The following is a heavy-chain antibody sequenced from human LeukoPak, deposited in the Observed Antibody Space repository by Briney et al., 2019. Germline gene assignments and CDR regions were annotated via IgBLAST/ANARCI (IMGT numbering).Heavy chain of an antibody. CDR1: GYSISSDYY. J-gene: IGHJ4*02. Sequence: SETLSLTCAVSGYSISSDYYWGWIRQPPGKGLEWIGSIYHGGNTYYNPSLKSRVPISVDTSKNQFSLKLSSVTAADTAVYYCARHLNSIFGVVTPDYWGQGTLVTVSS. CDR3: ARHLNSIFGVVTPDY. D-gene: IGHD3-3*01. CDR2: IYHGGNT. V-gene: IGHV4-38-2*01.